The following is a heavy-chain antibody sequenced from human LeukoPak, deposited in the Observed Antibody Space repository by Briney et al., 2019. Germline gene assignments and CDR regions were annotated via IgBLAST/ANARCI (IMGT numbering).Heavy chain of an antibody. CDR3: ARTGLAAAGSLDY. CDR2: ISSSSSTI. V-gene: IGHV3-48*01. J-gene: IGHJ4*02. Sequence: GGSLRLSCAASGFTFSSYSMNWVCQAPGKGLEWVSYISSSSSTIYYADSVKGRFTISRDNAKNSLYLQMNSLRAEDTAVYYCARTGLAAAGSLDYWGQGTLVTVSS. CDR1: GFTFSSYS. D-gene: IGHD6-13*01.